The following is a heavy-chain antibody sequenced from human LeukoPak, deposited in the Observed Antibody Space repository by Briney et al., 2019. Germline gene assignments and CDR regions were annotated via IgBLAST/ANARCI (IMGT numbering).Heavy chain of an antibody. J-gene: IGHJ4*02. Sequence: GGSLRLSCAASGFTFSSSAMSWVRQAPGKGLEWVADVWNDGSKTYYADSVKGRFTISRDNSKNTLYLQMDSLKPEDTAVYYCARGVRTVDYWGQGTLVTVSS. CDR2: VWNDGSKT. CDR3: ARGVRTVDY. D-gene: IGHD4-11*01. V-gene: IGHV3-33*08. CDR1: GFTFSSSA.